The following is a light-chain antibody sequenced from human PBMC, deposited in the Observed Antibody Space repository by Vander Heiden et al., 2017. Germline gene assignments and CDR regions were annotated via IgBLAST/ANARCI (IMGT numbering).Light chain of an antibody. J-gene: IGKJ3*01. Sequence: DIQMTPSPSSLSAYVGDSVTITCRASRSISIYLNWYQQKPGSAPKLLIYAASSLQSGVPSRFSGSGSGTDFTLTISSLQPEDFATCYCQQSYSSPFTFGPGTKVDIK. CDR3: QQSYSSPFT. CDR2: AAS. V-gene: IGKV1-39*01. CDR1: RSISIY.